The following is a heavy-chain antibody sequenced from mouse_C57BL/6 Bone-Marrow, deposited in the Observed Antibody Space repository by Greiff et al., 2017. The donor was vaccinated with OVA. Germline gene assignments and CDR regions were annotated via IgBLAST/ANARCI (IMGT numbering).Heavy chain of an antibody. CDR3: ARPLWDPFAY. Sequence: EVNVVESGGGLVKPGGSLKLSCAASGFTFSSYTMSWVRQTPEKRLEWVATISGGGNTYYPDSVKGRFTISRDNAKNTLYLQMSSLRSEDTALYYCARPLWDPFAYWGQGTLVTVSA. CDR1: GFTFSSYT. D-gene: IGHD4-1*01. V-gene: IGHV5-9*01. J-gene: IGHJ3*01. CDR2: ISGGGNT.